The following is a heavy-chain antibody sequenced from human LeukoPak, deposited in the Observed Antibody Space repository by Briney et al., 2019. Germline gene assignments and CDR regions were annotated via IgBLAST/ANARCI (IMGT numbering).Heavy chain of an antibody. CDR2: INRDGSDK. V-gene: IGHV3-7*03. J-gene: IGHJ4*02. CDR1: GFTFSSYW. CDR3: ARNVYTLY. D-gene: IGHD5/OR15-5a*01. Sequence: GGSLRLSCAASGFTFSSYWMSWVRQAPGKGLEWVANINRDGSDKYYVDSVKGRFTISRDNAKNSLYLQMNSLIAEDTAVYYCARNVYTLYWGQGTLVTVSS.